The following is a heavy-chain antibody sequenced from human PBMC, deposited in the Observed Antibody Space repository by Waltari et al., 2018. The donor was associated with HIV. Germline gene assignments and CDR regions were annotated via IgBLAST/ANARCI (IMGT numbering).Heavy chain of an antibody. Sequence: EVQLVESGGGSDQPGGSLRLHCDASGLTFSLSRMHRARPAPGQGLVWVSRINLDGSTTTYADSVKGRFTISRDNAKSTLYLQMSSLRAEDTAMYYCARDFRSPKGDFDYWGQGTLVSVSS. CDR1: GLTFSLSR. D-gene: IGHD3-16*01. CDR3: ARDFRSPKGDFDY. J-gene: IGHJ4*02. V-gene: IGHV3-74*01. CDR2: INLDGSTT.